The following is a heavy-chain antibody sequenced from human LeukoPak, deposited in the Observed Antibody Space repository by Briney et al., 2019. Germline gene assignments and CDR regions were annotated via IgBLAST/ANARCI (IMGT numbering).Heavy chain of an antibody. Sequence: SVKVSCKASGGTFSSYAISWVRQAPGQGLEWMGGIIPTFGTANYAQKFQGRVTITADESTSTAYMELSSLRSEDTAVYYCARDARYFDWLSADYYYGMDVWGQGTTVTVSS. CDR3: ARDARYFDWLSADYYYGMDV. J-gene: IGHJ6*02. D-gene: IGHD3-9*01. CDR1: GGTFSSYA. V-gene: IGHV1-69*01. CDR2: IIPTFGTA.